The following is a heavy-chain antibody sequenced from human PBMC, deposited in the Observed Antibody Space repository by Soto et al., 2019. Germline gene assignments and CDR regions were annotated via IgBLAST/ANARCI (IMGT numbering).Heavy chain of an antibody. D-gene: IGHD3-22*01. CDR3: ARGKLLDFDSSGYYQDWLDP. CDR1: GGSISNSY. V-gene: IGHV4-4*07. J-gene: IGHJ5*02. Sequence: TISGGSISNSYWIWIRQPPGKGLEWIGRIYSSGSTNYSPSLKSRVTMSVDTSKNQFSLKLNAVTAADTAVYYCARGKLLDFDSSGYYQDWLDPWGQGTLVTVS. CDR2: IYSSGST.